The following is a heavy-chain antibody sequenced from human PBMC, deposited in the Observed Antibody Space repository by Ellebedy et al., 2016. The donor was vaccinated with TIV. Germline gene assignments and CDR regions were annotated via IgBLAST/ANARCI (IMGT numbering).Heavy chain of an antibody. CDR1: GASIGSGDFY. V-gene: IGHV4-30-4*01. CDR3: ARESDSQFYFDY. CDR2: IYYSGST. J-gene: IGHJ4*02. Sequence: SETLSLTCIVSGASIGSGDFYWSWLRQPPGKGLEWIGYIYYSGSTYYNTSLKGRVTMSADTSKNQFSLKLNSLTAADTAVYFCARESDSQFYFDYWGQGSLVTVSS.